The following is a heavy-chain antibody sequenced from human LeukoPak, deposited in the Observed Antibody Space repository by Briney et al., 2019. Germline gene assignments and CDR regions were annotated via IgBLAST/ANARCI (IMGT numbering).Heavy chain of an antibody. CDR1: GYTFTSYG. D-gene: IGHD1-7*01. CDR3: AREGGTRNWNYKTATTDY. CDR2: ISAYNGNT. V-gene: IGHV1-18*01. J-gene: IGHJ4*02. Sequence: ASVKVSCKPSGYTFTSYGISWVRQAPGQGLEWMGWISAYNGNTNYAQKLQGRVTMTTDTSTSTAYMELRSLRSDDTAVYYCAREGGTRNWNYKTATTDYWGQGTLVTVSS.